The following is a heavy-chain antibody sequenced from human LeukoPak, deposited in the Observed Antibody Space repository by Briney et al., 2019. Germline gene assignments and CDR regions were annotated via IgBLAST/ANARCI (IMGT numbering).Heavy chain of an antibody. J-gene: IGHJ4*02. CDR3: AKDPDCTSGVCYTFFDY. V-gene: IGHV3-23*01. CDR2: ISSSGGST. CDR1: GFTFSSSA. D-gene: IGHD2-8*01. Sequence: GGSLRLSCAASGFTFSSSAMNWVRQAPGKGLEWVSAISSSGGSTHYADSVKGRFTISRDNSNNTLYLQMNSLRAEDTAVYYCAKDPDCTSGVCYTFFDYWGQGTLVTVSS.